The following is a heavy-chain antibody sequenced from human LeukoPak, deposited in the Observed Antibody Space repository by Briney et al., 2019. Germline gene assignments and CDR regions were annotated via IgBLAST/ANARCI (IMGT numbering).Heavy chain of an antibody. CDR1: GGSISSGGYY. J-gene: IGHJ4*02. CDR3: ATRGEGISSYGYVY. Sequence: SQTLSPTCTVSGGSISSGGYYWSWIRQHPGKGLEWIGYIYYSGSTNYNPSLKSRVTISVDTSKNQFSLKLSSVTAADTAVYYCATRGEGISSYGYVYWGQGTLVTVSS. CDR2: IYYSGST. D-gene: IGHD5-18*01. V-gene: IGHV4-61*08.